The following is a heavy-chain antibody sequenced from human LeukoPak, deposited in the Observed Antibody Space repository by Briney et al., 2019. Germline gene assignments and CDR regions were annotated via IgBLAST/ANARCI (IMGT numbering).Heavy chain of an antibody. CDR3: ARVYSSGWYRDY. CDR2: INHSGST. D-gene: IGHD6-19*01. J-gene: IGHJ4*02. Sequence: NASETLSLTCAVYGGSFSGYYWSWIRQPPGKGLEWIGEINHSGSTNYNPSLKSRVTISVDTSKNQFSLKLSSVTAADTAVYYCARVYSSGWYRDYWGQGTLVTVSS. CDR1: GGSFSGYY. V-gene: IGHV4-34*01.